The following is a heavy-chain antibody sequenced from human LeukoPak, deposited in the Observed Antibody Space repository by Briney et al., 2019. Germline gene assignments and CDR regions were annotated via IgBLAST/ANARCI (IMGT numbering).Heavy chain of an antibody. CDR2: MNPNSGNT. CDR1: GYTFTSYD. CDR3: APIVATMEWYELNN. V-gene: IGHV1-8*01. Sequence: ASVKVSCKASGYTFTSYDINWVRQATGQGLEWMGWMNPNSGNTGYAQKFQGRVTMTRNTSISTAYMELSSLRSEDTAVYYCAPIVATMEWYELNNWGQGTLVTVSS. D-gene: IGHD5-12*01. J-gene: IGHJ4*02.